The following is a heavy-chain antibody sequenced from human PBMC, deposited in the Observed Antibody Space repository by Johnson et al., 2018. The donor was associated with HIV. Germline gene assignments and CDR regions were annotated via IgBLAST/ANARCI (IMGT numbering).Heavy chain of an antibody. CDR1: GFTFSSYA. Sequence: QVQLVESGGGLVQPGGSLRLSCAASGFTFSSYAMHWVRQAPGKGLEWVAGILYDGRNIYYADSVKGRFTISRDNSKNTLYLQMNSLRAEDTATYYCAKSPGKDNGGNSGGIDFWGQGTRVTVSS. V-gene: IGHV3-30-3*02. CDR3: AKSPGKDNGGNSGGIDF. CDR2: ILYDGRNI. D-gene: IGHD4-23*01. J-gene: IGHJ3*01.